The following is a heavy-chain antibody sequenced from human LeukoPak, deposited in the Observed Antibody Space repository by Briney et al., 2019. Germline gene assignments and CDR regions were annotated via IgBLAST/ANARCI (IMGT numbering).Heavy chain of an antibody. J-gene: IGHJ4*02. CDR1: GFTFTNYA. Sequence: ASVKVSCKASGFTFTNYAVSWVRQAPGQGLEWMGWISVYNSNTNYAQKLQGRVTMTTDTSTSTAYMELRSLRSDDTAVYYCARFSTPLTVTTNLDYWGQGTLVTVSS. CDR3: ARFSTPLTVTTNLDY. V-gene: IGHV1-18*01. D-gene: IGHD4-17*01. CDR2: ISVYNSNT.